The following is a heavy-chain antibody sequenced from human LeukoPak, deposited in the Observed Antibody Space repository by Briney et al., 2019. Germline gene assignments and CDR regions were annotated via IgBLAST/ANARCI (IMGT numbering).Heavy chain of an antibody. J-gene: IGHJ4*02. CDR3: AIGTIVVVVAARGFDY. D-gene: IGHD2-15*01. Sequence: GASVKVSCKASGGTLSSYTITWVRQAPGQGLEWMGGIIPIFGTADYAQKFQGRVTITADESTSTAYMELSSLRSDDTAVYYCAIGTIVVVVAARGFDYWGQGTLVTVSS. CDR1: GGTLSSYT. CDR2: IIPIFGTA. V-gene: IGHV1-69*13.